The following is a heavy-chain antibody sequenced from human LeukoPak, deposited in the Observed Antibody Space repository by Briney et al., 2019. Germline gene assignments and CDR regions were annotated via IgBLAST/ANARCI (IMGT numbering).Heavy chain of an antibody. Sequence: PSETLSLTCTVSDGSISSGDYYWGWIRQPPGKGLEWIGYIYYSGSTYYNPSLKSRVTISVDTSKNQFSLKLSSVTAADTAVYYCANSIAAAGPFDYWGQGTLVTVSS. CDR3: ANSIAAAGPFDY. D-gene: IGHD6-13*01. J-gene: IGHJ4*02. CDR1: DGSISSGDYY. CDR2: IYYSGST. V-gene: IGHV4-30-4*01.